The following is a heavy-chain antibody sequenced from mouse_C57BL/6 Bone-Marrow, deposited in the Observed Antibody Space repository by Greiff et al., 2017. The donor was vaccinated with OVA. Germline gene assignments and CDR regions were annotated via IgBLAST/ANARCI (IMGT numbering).Heavy chain of an antibody. V-gene: IGHV1-43*01. CDR2: INPSTGGT. D-gene: IGHD1-1*01. CDR1: GYSFTGYY. CDR3: ARRGYGSSHQAWCAY. J-gene: IGHJ3*01. Sequence: VQLQQSGPELVKPGASVKISCKASGYSFTGYYMHWVKQSSEKSLEWIGEINPSTGGTSYNQKFKGKATLTVDKSSSTAYMQLKRLTSEDSAGYYGARRGYGSSHQAWCAYWGQGTLVTVSA.